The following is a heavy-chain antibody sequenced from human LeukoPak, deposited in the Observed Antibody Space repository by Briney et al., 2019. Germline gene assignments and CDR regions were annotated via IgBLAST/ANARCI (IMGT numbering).Heavy chain of an antibody. Sequence: GGSLRLSCVASGFTFSSYEMNWVRQAPGKGLEWVSYISSSGLTIYYADSVEGRFTISRDNAKNSLYLQMNSLRAEDTAVYYCARARRERWLQYYYYMDVWGKGTTVTVSS. J-gene: IGHJ6*03. D-gene: IGHD5-24*01. CDR3: ARARRERWLQYYYYMDV. CDR2: ISSSGLTI. CDR1: GFTFSSYE. V-gene: IGHV3-48*03.